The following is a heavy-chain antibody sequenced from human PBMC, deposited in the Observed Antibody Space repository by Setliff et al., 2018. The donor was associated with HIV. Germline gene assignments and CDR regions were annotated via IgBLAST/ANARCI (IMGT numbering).Heavy chain of an antibody. CDR3: ARGADYLGIPSYYYYYIDV. J-gene: IGHJ6*03. Sequence: ASVKVSCKASGYSFTNYDIYWVRQAAGQGLEWMGWMNPNSGKTGYAQKFRGRVTMTRDTSINTAYMELRSLRSDDTAVYYCARGADYLGIPSYYYYYIDVWGKGTTVTVSS. V-gene: IGHV1-8*02. D-gene: IGHD7-27*01. CDR2: MNPNSGKT. CDR1: GYSFTNYD.